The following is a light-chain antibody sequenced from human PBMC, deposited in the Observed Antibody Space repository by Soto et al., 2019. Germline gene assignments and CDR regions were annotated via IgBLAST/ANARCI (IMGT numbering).Light chain of an antibody. CDR3: FSYAGPSTFDV. CDR1: SSDVGSYNL. J-gene: IGLJ1*01. Sequence: QSALTQPASVSGSPGQSITISCTGTSSDVGSYNLVSWYQQHPGKAPKLMIYEGTKRPSGVSNRFSGSKSGNTASLTISGLQAEDEAHYYCFSYAGPSTFDVFGTGTKLTVL. V-gene: IGLV2-23*03. CDR2: EGT.